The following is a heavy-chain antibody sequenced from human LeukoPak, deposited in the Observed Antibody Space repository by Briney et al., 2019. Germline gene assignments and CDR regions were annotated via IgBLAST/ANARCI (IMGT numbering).Heavy chain of an antibody. J-gene: IGHJ4*02. D-gene: IGHD5-12*01. Sequence: SQTLSLTCTVSGGSISSGSYYWSWIRQPAGKGLEWIGRIYTSGSTNYNPSLKSRVTISVDTSKNQFSLKLSSVTAADTAVYYCARGEVATSDWGQGTLVTVSS. CDR1: GGSISSGSYY. CDR2: IYTSGST. CDR3: ARGEVATSD. V-gene: IGHV4-61*02.